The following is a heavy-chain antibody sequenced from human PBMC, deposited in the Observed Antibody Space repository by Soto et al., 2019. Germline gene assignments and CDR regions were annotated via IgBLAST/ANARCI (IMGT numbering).Heavy chain of an antibody. CDR2: IGTSTTTI. V-gene: IGHV3-48*01. CDR1: GFTFGAYS. CDR3: ARDYHYAFDY. D-gene: IGHD2-2*01. Sequence: EVQLVESGGGLVQPGGSLRLSCAASGFTFGAYSMNWVRQAPGKGLEWISYIGTSTTTIHYADSVKGRFTISRDNAKNSLYLQMNSLRAEDTAVYYCARDYHYAFDYWGQGTLVTVSS. J-gene: IGHJ4*02.